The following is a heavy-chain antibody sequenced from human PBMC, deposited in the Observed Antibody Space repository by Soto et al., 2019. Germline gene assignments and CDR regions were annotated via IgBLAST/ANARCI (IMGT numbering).Heavy chain of an antibody. CDR1: GFTFDDYA. J-gene: IGHJ3*02. Sequence: EVQLVESGGGLVQPGRSLRLSCAASGFTFDDYAMHWVRQAPGKGLEWVSGISWNSGSIGYADSVKGRFTISRDNAKNSLYLQMNSLRAEDTALYYCAKGRYDILTGCPIDIWGQGTMVTVSS. V-gene: IGHV3-9*01. D-gene: IGHD3-9*01. CDR3: AKGRYDILTGCPIDI. CDR2: ISWNSGSI.